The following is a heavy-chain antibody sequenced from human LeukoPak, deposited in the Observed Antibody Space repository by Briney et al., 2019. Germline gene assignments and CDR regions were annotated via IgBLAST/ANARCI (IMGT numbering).Heavy chain of an antibody. Sequence: SETLSLTCTVSGGSISSYYWSWIRQPPGKGLEWIGYIYYSGSTNYNPSLKSRVTISVDTSKNQFSLKLSSVTAADTAVYYCAREAVGYCSGGSCPNWFDPWGQGTLVTVSS. V-gene: IGHV4-59*12. D-gene: IGHD2-15*01. J-gene: IGHJ5*02. CDR1: GGSISSYY. CDR2: IYYSGST. CDR3: AREAVGYCSGGSCPNWFDP.